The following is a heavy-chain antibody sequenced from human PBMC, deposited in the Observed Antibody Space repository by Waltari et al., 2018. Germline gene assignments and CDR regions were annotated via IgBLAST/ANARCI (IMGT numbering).Heavy chain of an antibody. CDR2: ISGSGGST. D-gene: IGHD5-18*01. CDR3: ARDQVQLWAPDY. J-gene: IGHJ4*02. Sequence: EVQLLESGGGLVQPGGSLRLSCAASGFTFSSYAMSWVRQAPGKGLEWVSAISGSGGSTYYADSVKGRFTISRDNAKNSLYLQMNSLRAEDTAVYYCARDQVQLWAPDYWGQGTLVTVSS. V-gene: IGHV3-23*01. CDR1: GFTFSSYA.